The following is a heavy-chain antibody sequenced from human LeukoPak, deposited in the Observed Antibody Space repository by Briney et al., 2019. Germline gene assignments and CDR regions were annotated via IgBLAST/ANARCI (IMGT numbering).Heavy chain of an antibody. D-gene: IGHD3-9*01. J-gene: IGHJ4*02. CDR1: GGSISSGDYY. CDR3: ARDKEYRPYYDVLTGYSIFDY. CDR2: IYYSGST. Sequence: SETLSLTCTVSGGSISSGDYYWSWIRQPPGKGLEWIGYIYYSGSTYYNPSLKSRVTISVDTSKNQFSLKLSSVTAADTAVYYCARDKEYRPYYDVLTGYSIFDYWGQGTLVTVSS. V-gene: IGHV4-30-4*01.